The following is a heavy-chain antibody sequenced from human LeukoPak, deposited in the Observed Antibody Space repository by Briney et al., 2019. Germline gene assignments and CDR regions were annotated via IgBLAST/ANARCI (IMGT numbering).Heavy chain of an antibody. CDR2: IKSKTDGGAT. Sequence: GGPLTLSCAGSGITVTSACMIWLRQAPGKRRVGVGRIKSKTDGGATDYAAPVKGRFTISKDDSKNTLFLQMNNLRTEDTAMYYCTTERDYHYCYFMDVWGKGTTVTVSS. CDR1: GITVTSAC. CDR3: TTERDYHYCYFMDV. J-gene: IGHJ6*03. V-gene: IGHV3-15*01.